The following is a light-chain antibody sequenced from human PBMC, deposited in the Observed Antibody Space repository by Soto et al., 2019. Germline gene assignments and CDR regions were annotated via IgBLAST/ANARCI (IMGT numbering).Light chain of an antibody. J-gene: IGLJ7*01. CDR1: SGHRTYT. CDR3: QTWGTGYAV. V-gene: IGLV4-69*01. Sequence: QPVLTQSPSASASLGASVKLTCTLSSGHRTYTIAWHQQQPEKGPRYLMNINSDGSHTKGDGIPDRFSGSSSGAERYLTISSLQSEDEADYYCQTWGTGYAVFGGGTQLTVL. CDR2: INSDGSH.